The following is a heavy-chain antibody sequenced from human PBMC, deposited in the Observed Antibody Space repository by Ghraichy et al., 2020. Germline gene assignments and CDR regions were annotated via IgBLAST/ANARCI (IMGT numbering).Heavy chain of an antibody. CDR3: AVWVTGFPSAYFDY. J-gene: IGHJ4*02. CDR2: INGDASTT. D-gene: IGHD3-16*01. Sequence: GGSLRLSCAASGFTFSTYWMHWLRQAPGKGLVWVSRINGDASTTTYADSVKGRFTVSRDNGKNTLYLQMDSLRAEDTAVYYCAVWVTGFPSAYFDYWGQGTLVTVSS. CDR1: GFTFSTYW. V-gene: IGHV3-74*01.